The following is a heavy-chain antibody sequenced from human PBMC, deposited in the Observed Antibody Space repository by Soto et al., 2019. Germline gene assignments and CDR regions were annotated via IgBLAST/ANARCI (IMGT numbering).Heavy chain of an antibody. CDR2: ISYDGSNK. CDR1: GFTFSSYG. CDR3: AKDTGRRFHWYFDL. Sequence: QVQLVGSGGGVVQPGRSLRLSCAASGFTFSSYGMHWVRQAPGKGLEWVAVISYDGSNKYYADSVKGRFTISRDNSKNTLYLQMNSLRAEDTAVYYCAKDTGRRFHWYFDLWGRGTLVTVSS. J-gene: IGHJ2*01. V-gene: IGHV3-30*18. D-gene: IGHD3-10*01.